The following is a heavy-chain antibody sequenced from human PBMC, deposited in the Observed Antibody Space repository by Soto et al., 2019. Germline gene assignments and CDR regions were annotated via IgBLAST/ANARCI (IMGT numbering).Heavy chain of an antibody. CDR3: ARGYYYYYGMDV. Sequence: PGGSLRLSCAASGFTFSSYAMSWVRQAPGEGLEWVSAISGSGGSTYYADSVKGRFTISRDNSKNTLYLQMNSLRAEDTAVYYCARGYYYYYGMDVWGQGTTVTVSS. J-gene: IGHJ6*02. CDR2: ISGSGGST. CDR1: GFTFSSYA. V-gene: IGHV3-23*01.